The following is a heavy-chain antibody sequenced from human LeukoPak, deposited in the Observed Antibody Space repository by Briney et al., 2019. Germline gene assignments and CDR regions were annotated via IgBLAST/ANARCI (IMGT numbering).Heavy chain of an antibody. CDR1: GFTFSSYA. V-gene: IGHV3-30*04. CDR2: ISYDGSNK. J-gene: IGHJ4*02. Sequence: GRSLRLSCAASGFTFSSYAIHWVRQAPGKGLEWVAVISYDGSNKYYADSVKGRFTISRDNSKNTLYLQMNSLRAEDTAVYYCARGVRGTFDYWGQGTLVTVSS. CDR3: ARGVRGTFDY. D-gene: IGHD1-26*01.